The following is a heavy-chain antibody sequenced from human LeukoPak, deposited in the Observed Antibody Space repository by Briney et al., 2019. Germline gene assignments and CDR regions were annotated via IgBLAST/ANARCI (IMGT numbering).Heavy chain of an antibody. CDR1: GFTFSSYW. CDR2: IKQDGSEK. Sequence: PGGSLRLSCAASGFTFSSYWMSWVRQAPGKGLEWVGNIKQDGSEKYYVDSVKGRFTISRDNARNSLYLQVNSLRDEDTAVYYCARLCQVTTCAKFEYWGQGILVTVSS. CDR3: ARLCQVTTCAKFEY. V-gene: IGHV3-7*01. J-gene: IGHJ4*02. D-gene: IGHD4-17*01.